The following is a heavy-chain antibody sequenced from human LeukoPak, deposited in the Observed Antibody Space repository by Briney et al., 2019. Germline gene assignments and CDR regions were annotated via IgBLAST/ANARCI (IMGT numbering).Heavy chain of an antibody. CDR2: ISSSGSTI. CDR1: GFTFRSYS. V-gene: IGHV3-48*04. CDR3: AELGITMIGGV. D-gene: IGHD3-10*02. Sequence: GGSLRLSCAASGFTFRSYSMNWVRQAPGKGLEWVSSISSSGSTIYYADSVKGRFTISRDNAKNSLYLQMNSLRAEDTAVYYCAELGITMIGGVWGKGTTVTISS. J-gene: IGHJ6*04.